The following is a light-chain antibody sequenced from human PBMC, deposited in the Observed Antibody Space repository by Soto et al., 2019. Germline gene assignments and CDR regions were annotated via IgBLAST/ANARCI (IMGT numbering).Light chain of an antibody. Sequence: QSALTQPASVSGSPGQSITISCTGTSSDVGGYNYVSWYQHHPGKAPKLMIYDVSNRPSGVSNRFSGSKSGNTASLTISVLQPEDEAEYYCCSYTTSNTRQIVFGTGTKVTVL. J-gene: IGLJ1*01. CDR1: SSDVGGYNY. CDR3: CSYTTSNTRQIV. CDR2: DVS. V-gene: IGLV2-14*03.